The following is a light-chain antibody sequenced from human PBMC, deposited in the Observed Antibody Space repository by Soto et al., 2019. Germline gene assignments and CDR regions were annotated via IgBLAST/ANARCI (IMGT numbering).Light chain of an antibody. CDR1: QTISGW. J-gene: IGKJ4*01. CDR3: QQLNSYPLT. CDR2: AAS. V-gene: IGKV1-5*01. Sequence: DIQMTQSPSTLSASVGDTVTITCRASQTISGWLAWYQQRPGKAPNLLIYAASTLQSGVPSRFSGSGSGTEFTLTISSLQPEDFATYYCQQLNSYPLTFGGGTKVDI.